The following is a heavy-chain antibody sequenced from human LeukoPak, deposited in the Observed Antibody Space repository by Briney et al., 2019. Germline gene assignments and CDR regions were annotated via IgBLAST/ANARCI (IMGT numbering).Heavy chain of an antibody. CDR1: GFTFSSYA. Sequence: PGGSLRLSCAASGFTFSSYAMHWVRQAPGRGLEWVAVISYDGSNKYYADSVKGRFTISRGNSKNTLYLQMNSLRAEDTAVYYCARVPAQWWLAPGFDYWGQGTLVTVSS. J-gene: IGHJ4*02. V-gene: IGHV3-30-3*01. CDR3: ARVPAQWWLAPGFDY. D-gene: IGHD2-15*01. CDR2: ISYDGSNK.